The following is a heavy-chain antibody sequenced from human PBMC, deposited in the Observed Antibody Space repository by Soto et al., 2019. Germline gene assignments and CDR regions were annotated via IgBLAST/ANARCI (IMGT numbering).Heavy chain of an antibody. V-gene: IGHV3-7*05. D-gene: IGHD3-3*01. CDR2: IKQDGSEK. CDR1: GFTFSSYW. Sequence: GGSLRLSCAASGFTFSSYWMSWVRQAPGKGLEWVANIKQDGSEKYYVDSVKGRFTISRDNAKNSLYLQMNSLRAEDTAVYYCARDKSGEWSTIFGVVISDTRYYYYYGMDVWGQGTTVTVSS. CDR3: ARDKSGEWSTIFGVVISDTRYYYYYGMDV. J-gene: IGHJ6*02.